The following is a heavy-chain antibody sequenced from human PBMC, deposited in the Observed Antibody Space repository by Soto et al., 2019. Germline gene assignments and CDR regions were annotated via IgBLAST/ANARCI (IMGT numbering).Heavy chain of an antibody. CDR3: ARARYGDYWGLDY. J-gene: IGHJ4*02. CDR2: ISYDGSNK. D-gene: IGHD4-17*01. Sequence: GGSLRLSCAASGFTFSSYAMHWVRQAPGKGLEWVAVISYDGSNKYYADSVKGRFTISRDNSKNTLYLQMNSLRAEDTAVYYCARARYGDYWGLDYWGQGTLVTVSS. CDR1: GFTFSSYA. V-gene: IGHV3-30-3*01.